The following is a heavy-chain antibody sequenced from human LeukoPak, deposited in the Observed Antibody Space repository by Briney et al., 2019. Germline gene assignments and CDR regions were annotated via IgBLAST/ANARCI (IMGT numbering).Heavy chain of an antibody. J-gene: IGHJ4*02. Sequence: SETLSLTCTVSGGSISSSSYYWGWIRQPPGEGLEWIGSIYYSGSTYYNPSLKSRVTISVDTSKNQFSLKLSSVTAADTAVYYCARQGGCSSTSCYSPLFDYWGQGTLVTVSS. D-gene: IGHD2-2*01. V-gene: IGHV4-39*01. CDR2: IYYSGST. CDR1: GGSISSSSYY. CDR3: ARQGGCSSTSCYSPLFDY.